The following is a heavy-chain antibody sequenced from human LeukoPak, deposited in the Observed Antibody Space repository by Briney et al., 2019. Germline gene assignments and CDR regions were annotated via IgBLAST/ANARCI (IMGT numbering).Heavy chain of an antibody. CDR2: IYYSGST. V-gene: IGHV4-30-4*01. CDR1: GGSISSGDYY. CDR3: ARNYYDSSGYPALRY. Sequence: TLSLTCTVSGGSISSGDYYWSWVRQPPGKGLEWIGYIYYSGSTYYNPSLKSRVTISVDTSKNQFSLKLSSVTAADTAVYYCARNYYDSSGYPALRYWGQGTLVTVSS. D-gene: IGHD3-22*01. J-gene: IGHJ4*02.